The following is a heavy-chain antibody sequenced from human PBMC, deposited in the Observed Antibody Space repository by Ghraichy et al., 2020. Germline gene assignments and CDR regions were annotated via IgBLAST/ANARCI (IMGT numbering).Heavy chain of an antibody. D-gene: IGHD3-9*01. Sequence: SWVRQGPGQGREWMGGIIPIFGTANYAQKFQGRVTITADKSTSTAYMELSSLRSEDTAVYYCARGLRYFDWLLLFWGQGTLVTVSS. CDR2: IIPIFGTA. J-gene: IGHJ4*02. CDR3: ARGLRYFDWLLLF. V-gene: IGHV1-69*06.